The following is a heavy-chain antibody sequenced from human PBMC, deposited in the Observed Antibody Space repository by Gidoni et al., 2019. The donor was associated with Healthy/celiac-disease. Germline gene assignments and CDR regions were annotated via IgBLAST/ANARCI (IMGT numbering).Heavy chain of an antibody. J-gene: IGHJ6*03. Sequence: EVQLVESGGGLVQPGRSLRLSCTDPGFTFGDYAMSWFRQAPGTGLGWLGFIRSKVYGGTTEYSASEKGRFTIQIDDSKSTPYLQMNSRKTEDTAVYSCRGGVGDGDYYMDVWGKGTTVTVSS. CDR1: GFTFGDYA. V-gene: IGHV3-49*03. CDR2: IRSKVYGGTT. D-gene: IGHD3-16*01. CDR3: RGGVGDGDYYMDV.